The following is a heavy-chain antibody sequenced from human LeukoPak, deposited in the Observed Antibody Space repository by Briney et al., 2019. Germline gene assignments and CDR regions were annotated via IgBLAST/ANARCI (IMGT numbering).Heavy chain of an antibody. CDR3: ARVGGFLEWLLPYFDY. D-gene: IGHD3-3*01. V-gene: IGHV1-2*02. CDR2: INPNSGGT. Sequence: GASVKVSCKASGYTFTGYYMHWVRQAPGQGLEWMGWINPNSGGTNYAQKFQGRVTMTRDTSISTAYMELSRLRSDDTAVYYCARVGGFLEWLLPYFDYWGQGTLVTVSS. J-gene: IGHJ4*02. CDR1: GYTFTGYY.